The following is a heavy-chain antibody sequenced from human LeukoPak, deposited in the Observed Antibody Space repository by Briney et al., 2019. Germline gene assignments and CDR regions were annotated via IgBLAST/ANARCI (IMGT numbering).Heavy chain of an antibody. J-gene: IGHJ4*02. CDR3: AKATDLQAGYSYGKYFDY. D-gene: IGHD5-18*01. CDR2: ISGSGGST. Sequence: QSSETLSLTCTVSGGSISSYYWSWIRQPPGKGLEWVSAISGSGGSTYYADSVKGRFTISRDNSKNTLYLQMNSLRAEDTAVYYCAKATDLQAGYSYGKYFDYWGQGTLVTVSS. CDR1: GGSISSYY. V-gene: IGHV3-23*01.